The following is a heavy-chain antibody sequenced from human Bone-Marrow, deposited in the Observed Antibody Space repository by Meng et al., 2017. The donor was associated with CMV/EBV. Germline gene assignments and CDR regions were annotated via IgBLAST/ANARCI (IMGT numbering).Heavy chain of an antibody. CDR1: GFTFSSYA. CDR3: TTDHGCSGDSCYSVGY. D-gene: IGHD2-15*01. CDR2: ISGSGGST. V-gene: IGHV3-23*01. J-gene: IGHJ4*02. Sequence: GESLKISCAASGFTFSSYAMSWVRQAPGKGLEWVSAISGSGGSTYYAAPVKGRFTISRDDSKNTLYLQMNSLKTEDTAVYYCTTDHGCSGDSCYSVGYWGQGTLVTVSS.